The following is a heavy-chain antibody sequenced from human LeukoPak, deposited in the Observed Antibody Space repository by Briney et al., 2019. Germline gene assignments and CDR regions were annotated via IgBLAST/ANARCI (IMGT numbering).Heavy chain of an antibody. CDR1: GYTFTSYG. CDR2: INAYNGNT. CDR3: ARGMEPYYYMDV. V-gene: IGHV1-18*01. D-gene: IGHD1-26*01. J-gene: IGHJ6*03. Sequence: ASVKVSCKASGYTFTSYGISWVRQAPGQGLEWMGWINAYNGNTNYAQKLQGRVTMTTDTSTSTAYMELRSLRAEDTAVYYCARGMEPYYYMDVWGKGTTVTVSS.